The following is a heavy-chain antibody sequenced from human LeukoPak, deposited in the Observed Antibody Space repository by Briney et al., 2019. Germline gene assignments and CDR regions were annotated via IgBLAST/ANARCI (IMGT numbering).Heavy chain of an antibody. CDR1: GFTFSDYY. D-gene: IGHD3-22*01. V-gene: IGHV3-11*01. Sequence: GGSLRLSCAASGFTFSDYYMSWIRQAPGKGLEWVSYISSSGSTIYYADSVKGRFTISRDNAKNSLYLQMNSLRTEDSALYYCAKDSGDSSGYTFDSWGQGTLVTVSS. CDR3: AKDSGDSSGYTFDS. J-gene: IGHJ4*02. CDR2: ISSSGSTI.